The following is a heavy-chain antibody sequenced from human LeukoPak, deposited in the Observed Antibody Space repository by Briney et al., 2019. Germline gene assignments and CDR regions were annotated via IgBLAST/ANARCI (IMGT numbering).Heavy chain of an antibody. CDR3: ARDSTYYYFDY. D-gene: IGHD1-26*01. Sequence: PGGSLRLSCAASGFAVSSNHMNWARQAPGKGLEWVSIIYSAGTTYHYADSVKGRFTISRDTSKNTVYLRMSSLRDEDTAIYYCARDSTYYYFDYWGQGTLVTVSS. V-gene: IGHV3-53*01. J-gene: IGHJ4*02. CDR2: IYSAGTT. CDR1: GFAVSSNH.